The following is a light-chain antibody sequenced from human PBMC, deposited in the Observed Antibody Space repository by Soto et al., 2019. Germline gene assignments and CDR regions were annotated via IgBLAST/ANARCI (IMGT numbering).Light chain of an antibody. CDR3: SSYTTSSILGV. V-gene: IGLV2-14*03. CDR1: SSDIGGYNF. Sequence: QSALTQPASVSGSPGQSITISCTGTSSDIGGYNFVAWYQHHPGKAPKLMIYDVSNRPSGVSNRFAGYKSGNTASLTIAGLPAEDEADYYCSSYTTSSILGVFGTGTKLTVL. CDR2: DVS. J-gene: IGLJ1*01.